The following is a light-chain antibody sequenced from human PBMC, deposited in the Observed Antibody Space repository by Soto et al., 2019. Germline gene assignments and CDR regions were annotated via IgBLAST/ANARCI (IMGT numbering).Light chain of an antibody. Sequence: DIQMTQSPSSLSASLGDRVTITCQASQDISNYLNWYQQKPGKAPKLLIYDASNLETGVPSRFSGSGSGTEFTLTISSLQPDDVATYYCQQYKSYLYTFGQGTRLEI. J-gene: IGKJ5*01. CDR3: QQYKSYLYT. V-gene: IGKV1-33*01. CDR1: QDISNY. CDR2: DAS.